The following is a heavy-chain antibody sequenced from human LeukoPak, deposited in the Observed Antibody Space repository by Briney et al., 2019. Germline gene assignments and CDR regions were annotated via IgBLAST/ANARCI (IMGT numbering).Heavy chain of an antibody. CDR3: ARQFLVGSTFHDFDL. D-gene: IGHD1-26*01. J-gene: IGHJ3*01. V-gene: IGHV4-59*08. CDR2: IIYSGST. CDR1: GGSINNYY. Sequence: PSETLSLSCTVSGGSINNYYWSWIRHPPGKGLEWIGYIIYSGSTNYNPSLKSRVTISVDTSKNHFSLKLTSVTAADMAVYFCARQFLVGSTFHDFDLWGQGTRVTVSS.